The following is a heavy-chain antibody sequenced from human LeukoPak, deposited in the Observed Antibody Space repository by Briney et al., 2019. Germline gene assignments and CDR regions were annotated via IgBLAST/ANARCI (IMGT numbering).Heavy chain of an antibody. CDR3: ARGLVVTHGIDP. CDR2: IYYSGST. J-gene: IGHJ5*02. D-gene: IGHD3-22*01. Sequence: KASETLSLTSTVSGGSISSGGYYWSWIRQHPGKGLEWIGYIYYSGSTYYNPSLKSRVTISVDTSKNQFSLKLSSVTAADTAVYYCARGLVVTHGIDPWGQGTLVTVSS. CDR1: GGSISSGGYY. V-gene: IGHV4-31*03.